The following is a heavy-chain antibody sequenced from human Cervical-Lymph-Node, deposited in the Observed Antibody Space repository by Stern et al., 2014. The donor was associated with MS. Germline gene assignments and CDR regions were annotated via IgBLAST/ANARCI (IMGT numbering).Heavy chain of an antibody. CDR2: IITIFGTA. CDR1: GGTFSSYA. J-gene: IGHJ3*02. CDR3: ARMARPFYSGSYGHAFDI. V-gene: IGHV1-69*01. D-gene: IGHD1-26*01. Sequence: QVQLVQSGAEVKKPGSSVKVSCKASGGTFSSYAIIWVRQAPGQGLEWMGGIITIFGTANYAQKFQGRVTITADESTSTAYMELSSLRSEDTAVYYCARMARPFYSGSYGHAFDIWGQGTMVTVSS.